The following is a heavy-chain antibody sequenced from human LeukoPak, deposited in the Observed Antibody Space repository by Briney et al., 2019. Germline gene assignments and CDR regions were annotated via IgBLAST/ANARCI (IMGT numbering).Heavy chain of an antibody. CDR2: IYYSGST. J-gene: IGHJ3*02. V-gene: IGHV4-59*01. CDR1: GGSISSYY. D-gene: IGHD6-13*01. Sequence: SETLSLTCTVSGGSISSYYWSWIRQPPGKGLEWIGDIYYSGSTNYNPSLKSRVTISVDTSKNQFSLKLSSVTAADTAVYYCARPYSSNWYGAFDILGQGTMVTVSS. CDR3: ARPYSSNWYGAFDI.